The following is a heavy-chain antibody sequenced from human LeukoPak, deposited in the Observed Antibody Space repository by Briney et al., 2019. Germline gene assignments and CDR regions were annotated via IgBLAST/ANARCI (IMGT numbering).Heavy chain of an antibody. J-gene: IGHJ4*02. CDR2: ISTSSGNT. D-gene: IGHD3-22*01. CDR1: GFTFTNYD. V-gene: IGHV3-23*01. Sequence: GGSLRLSCAASGFTFTNYDMSWVRQAPGKGLQWVSAISTSSGNTYYADSVKGRFTISRDSSKNTLYLQMNSLKTEDTAVYYCTTDPHNYYDSSGYSDWGQGTLVTVSS. CDR3: TTDPHNYYDSSGYSD.